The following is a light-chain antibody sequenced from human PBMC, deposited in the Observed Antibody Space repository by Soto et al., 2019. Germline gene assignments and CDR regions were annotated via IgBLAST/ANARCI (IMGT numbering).Light chain of an antibody. V-gene: IGKV4-1*01. Sequence: DIVMTQSPDSLGVSLGERATINCTSSQSVLRSSNNKNFLAWYQQKPGQPPKMIIYWASTRESGVPDRFSGSGSGTHFSLTISYLQAEDVAVYYCQQYETTPITFGQGTRLEMK. J-gene: IGKJ5*01. CDR2: WAS. CDR3: QQYETTPIT. CDR1: QSVLRSSNNKNF.